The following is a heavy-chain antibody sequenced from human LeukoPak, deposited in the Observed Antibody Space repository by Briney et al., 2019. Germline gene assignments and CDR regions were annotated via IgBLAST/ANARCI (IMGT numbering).Heavy chain of an antibody. V-gene: IGHV3-33*01. D-gene: IGHD6-19*01. CDR3: GRDRQWLVALEYYYGMDV. CDR1: GFTFTNYG. Sequence: GGSLRLSCAASGFTFTNYGMHWVRQAPGKGLEWVAFIWYDGKNKYYADSGKGRFTISRDNSKNTLDLQMNSLGVEEPACYYCGRDRQWLVALEYYYGMDVWGQGTTVTVSS. J-gene: IGHJ6*02. CDR2: IWYDGKNK.